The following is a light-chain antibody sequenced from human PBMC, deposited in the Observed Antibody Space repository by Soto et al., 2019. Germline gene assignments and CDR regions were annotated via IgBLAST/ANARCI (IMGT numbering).Light chain of an antibody. CDR2: GAS. Sequence: EIVLTQSPGTLSLSPGERATLSCRASQSVSSSYLAWYQQKPGQAPRLLIYGASSRATGIPDRFSGSRSGTDFTLTISRLEPEDFAVYYCQQYGSSPPRTFGPGTKVDIK. V-gene: IGKV3-20*01. CDR3: QQYGSSPPRT. J-gene: IGKJ3*01. CDR1: QSVSSSY.